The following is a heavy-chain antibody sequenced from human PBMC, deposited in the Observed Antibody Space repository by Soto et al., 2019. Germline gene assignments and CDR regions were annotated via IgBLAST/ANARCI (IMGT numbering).Heavy chain of an antibody. Sequence: ASVKVSCKASGDTFSSYAISWVRQAPGQGLEWMGRIIPILGIANYAQKFQGRVTITADKSTSTAYMELSSLRSEDTAVYYCARDREGYSGYDDYWGQGTLVTVSS. CDR1: GDTFSSYA. CDR2: IIPILGIA. CDR3: ARDREGYSGYDDY. D-gene: IGHD5-12*01. V-gene: IGHV1-69*04. J-gene: IGHJ4*02.